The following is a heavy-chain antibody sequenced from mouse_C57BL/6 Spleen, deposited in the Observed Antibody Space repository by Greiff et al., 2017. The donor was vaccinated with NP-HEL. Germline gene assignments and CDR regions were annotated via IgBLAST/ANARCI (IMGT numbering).Heavy chain of an antibody. V-gene: IGHV1-55*01. J-gene: IGHJ1*03. Sequence: QVQLQQSGAELVKPGASVKMSCKASGYTFTSYWITWVKQRPGQGLEWIGDIYPGSGSTNYNEKFKSKATLTVDTSSSTAYMQLSSLTSEDSAVYYCARSGGYYYGSYWYFDVWGTGTTVTVSS. CDR1: GYTFTSYW. CDR2: IYPGSGST. CDR3: ARSGGYYYGSYWYFDV. D-gene: IGHD1-1*01.